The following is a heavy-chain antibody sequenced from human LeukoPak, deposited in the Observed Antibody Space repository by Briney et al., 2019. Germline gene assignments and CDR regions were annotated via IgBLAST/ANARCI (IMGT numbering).Heavy chain of an antibody. J-gene: IGHJ4*02. CDR2: IYSGGST. CDR1: RFTVSSNY. CDR3: AREGIDSSGYSHFDY. D-gene: IGHD3-22*01. Sequence: GGSLRLSCAASRFTVSSNYMSWVRQAPGKGLEWVSVIYSGGSTYYADSVKGRFTISRDNSKNTLYLQMNSLRAEDTAVYYCAREGIDSSGYSHFDYWGQGTLVTVSS. V-gene: IGHV3-66*02.